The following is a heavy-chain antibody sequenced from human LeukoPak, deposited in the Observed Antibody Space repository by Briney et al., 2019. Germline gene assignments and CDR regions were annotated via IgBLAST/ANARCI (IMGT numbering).Heavy chain of an antibody. J-gene: IGHJ4*02. D-gene: IGHD5-24*01. CDR3: AKGEYHQDGIGENRFDN. Sequence: GGSLRLSCAASGFTFSDYYMSWIRQAPGKGLEWVSYISSSGSTIYYADSVKGRFTTSRDNAKNSVFLQMSSLRPEDTAVYYCAKGEYHQDGIGENRFDNWGQGALVTVSS. V-gene: IGHV3-11*04. CDR2: ISSSGSTI. CDR1: GFTFSDYY.